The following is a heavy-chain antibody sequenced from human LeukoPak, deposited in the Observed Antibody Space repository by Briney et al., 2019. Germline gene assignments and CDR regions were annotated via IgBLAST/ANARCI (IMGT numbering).Heavy chain of an antibody. CDR3: ARAQSVYDFWSGYSSFDY. Sequence: ASEKVSCKASGYTFTGYYMHWVRQAPGQGLEWMGWINPNSGGTNYAQKFQGRVTMTRDTSISTAYMELSRLRSDDTAVYYCARAQSVYDFWSGYSSFDYWGQGTLVTVSS. V-gene: IGHV1-2*02. CDR2: INPNSGGT. D-gene: IGHD3-3*01. J-gene: IGHJ4*02. CDR1: GYTFTGYY.